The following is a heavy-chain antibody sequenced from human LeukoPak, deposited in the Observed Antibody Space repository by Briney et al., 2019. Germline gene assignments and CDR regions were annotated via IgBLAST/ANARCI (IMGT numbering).Heavy chain of an antibody. CDR2: IHHSGST. CDR3: ARTEAFCSDTSCSNWFDP. J-gene: IGHJ5*02. D-gene: IGHD2-2*01. V-gene: IGHV4-4*02. CDR1: GVSISSSEW. Sequence: SETLSLTCAVSGVSISSSEWWNWVRQPPGKGLEWIGEIHHSGSTNYNPSLKSRVTMSVDKSKNQFSLKLSSVTAADTAVYYCARTEAFCSDTSCSNWFDPWGQGTLVTVSS.